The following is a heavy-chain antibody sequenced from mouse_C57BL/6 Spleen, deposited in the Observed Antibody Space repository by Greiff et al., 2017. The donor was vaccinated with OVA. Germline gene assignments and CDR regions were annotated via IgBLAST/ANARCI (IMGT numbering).Heavy chain of an antibody. CDR2: ISDGGSYT. Sequence: EVHLVESGGGLVKPGGSLKLSCAASGFTFSSYAMSWVRQTPEKRLEWVATISDGGSYTYYPDNVKGRFTISRDNAKNNLYLQMSHLKSEDTAMYYCARDYDSNWDFDYWGQGTTLTVSS. J-gene: IGHJ2*01. D-gene: IGHD2-5*01. V-gene: IGHV5-4*01. CDR1: GFTFSSYA. CDR3: ARDYDSNWDFDY.